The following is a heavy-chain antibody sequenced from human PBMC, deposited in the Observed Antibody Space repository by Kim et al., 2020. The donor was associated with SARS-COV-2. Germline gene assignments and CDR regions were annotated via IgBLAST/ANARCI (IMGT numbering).Heavy chain of an antibody. Sequence: GGSLRLSCAASGFTFSSYAMHWVRQAPGKGLEWVAVISYDGSNKYYADSVKGRFTISRDNSKNTLYLQMNSLRAEDTAVYYCARESTWRFGDLGPYYYYGMDVWGQGTTVTVSS. J-gene: IGHJ6*02. CDR2: ISYDGSNK. V-gene: IGHV3-30-3*01. CDR1: GFTFSSYA. CDR3: ARESTWRFGDLGPYYYYGMDV. D-gene: IGHD3-10*01.